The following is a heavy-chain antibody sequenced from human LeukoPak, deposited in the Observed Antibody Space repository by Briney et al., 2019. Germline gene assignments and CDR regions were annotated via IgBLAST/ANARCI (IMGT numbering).Heavy chain of an antibody. CDR2: IYYSGST. CDR3: ARDRAPTPHYYGPGGFDP. V-gene: IGHV4-39*07. D-gene: IGHD3-10*01. Sequence: PSETLSLTCTVPGGSISSSSYYWGWIRQPPGKGLEWIGSIYYSGSTYYNPSLKSRVTISVDTSKNQFSLKLSSVTAADTAVYYCARDRAPTPHYYGPGGFDPWGQGTLVTVSS. CDR1: GGSISSSSYY. J-gene: IGHJ5*02.